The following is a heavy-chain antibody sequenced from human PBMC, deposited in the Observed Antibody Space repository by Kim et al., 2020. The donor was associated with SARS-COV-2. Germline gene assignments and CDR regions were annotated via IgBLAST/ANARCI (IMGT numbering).Heavy chain of an antibody. CDR2: INTNTGNP. D-gene: IGHD2-2*01. Sequence: ASVKVSCKASGYTFTNFAMNWVRQAPGQGLEWMGWINTNTGNPTYAQGFTGRFVFSLDTSVSTAYLQISSLKAEDTAVYFCARGKYQLGPYYGMDVWGQGTTVTVSS. J-gene: IGHJ6*02. CDR3: ARGKYQLGPYYGMDV. CDR1: GYTFTNFA. V-gene: IGHV7-4-1*02.